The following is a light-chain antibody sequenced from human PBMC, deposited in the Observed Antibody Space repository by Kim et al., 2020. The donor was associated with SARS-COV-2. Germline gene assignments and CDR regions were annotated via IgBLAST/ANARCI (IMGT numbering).Light chain of an antibody. V-gene: IGKV3-15*01. J-gene: IGKJ1*01. CDR2: GAS. CDR3: QQFINWPWT. CDR1: QSVSNN. Sequence: VSPGERAPLSCRASQSVSNNLAWYQHKPGQTPRLLIYGASTRATGIPARFSGSGSGTEFTLTISSLQSEDFAVYYCQQFINWPWTFGQGTKVDIK.